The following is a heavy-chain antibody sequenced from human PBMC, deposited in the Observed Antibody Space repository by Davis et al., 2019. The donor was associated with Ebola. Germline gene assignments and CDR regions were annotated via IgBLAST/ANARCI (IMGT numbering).Heavy chain of an antibody. CDR1: GFTFTSSA. J-gene: IGHJ6*02. CDR3: AAVDRFLEAYGMDV. V-gene: IGHV1-58*01. CDR2: IVVGSGNT. D-gene: IGHD3-3*01. Sequence: SVKVSCKASGFTFTSSAVQWVRQARGQRLEWIGWIVVGSGNTNYAQKFQERVTITRDMSTSTAYMELSSLRSEDTAVYYCAAVDRFLEAYGMDVWGQGTTVTVSS.